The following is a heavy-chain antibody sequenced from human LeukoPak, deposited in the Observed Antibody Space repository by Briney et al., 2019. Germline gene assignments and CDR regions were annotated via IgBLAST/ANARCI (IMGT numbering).Heavy chain of an antibody. Sequence: GALRLSCAASGFTFSSYSMNWVRQAPGKGLEWVSYISSSSSYIYSADSVKGRFTISRDNSKNTLYLQMNSLRAEDTAVYYCAKGAALRYFDWLLPFDYWGQGTLVTVSS. D-gene: IGHD3-9*01. J-gene: IGHJ4*02. CDR2: ISSSSSYI. V-gene: IGHV3-21*04. CDR3: AKGAALRYFDWLLPFDY. CDR1: GFTFSSYS.